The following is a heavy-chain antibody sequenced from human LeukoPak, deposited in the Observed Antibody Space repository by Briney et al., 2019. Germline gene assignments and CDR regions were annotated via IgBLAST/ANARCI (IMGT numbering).Heavy chain of an antibody. V-gene: IGHV1-2*02. Sequence: ASVKVSCKASGYTFTSYVISWVRQAPGQGLEWMGWINPNSGDTNYAQNFQGRVTMTRDTSISTAYMELGRLRSDDTAVYYCARGQANDYGDYAGWGHWGQGTLVTVSS. D-gene: IGHD4-17*01. CDR2: INPNSGDT. CDR3: ARGQANDYGDYAGWGH. J-gene: IGHJ4*02. CDR1: GYTFTSYV.